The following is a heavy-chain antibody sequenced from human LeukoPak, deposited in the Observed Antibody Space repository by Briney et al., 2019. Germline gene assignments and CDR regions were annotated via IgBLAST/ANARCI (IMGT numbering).Heavy chain of an antibody. Sequence: PSETLSLTCTVSGGSISSHYWSWIRQPPGKGLEWIGYIYYSGSTNYNPSLKSRVTISVDTSKNQFSLKLSSVTAADTAVYYCAREESATVGFDYWGQGTLVTVSS. CDR2: IYYSGST. J-gene: IGHJ4*02. D-gene: IGHD4-23*01. CDR1: GGSISSHY. CDR3: AREESATVGFDY. V-gene: IGHV4-59*11.